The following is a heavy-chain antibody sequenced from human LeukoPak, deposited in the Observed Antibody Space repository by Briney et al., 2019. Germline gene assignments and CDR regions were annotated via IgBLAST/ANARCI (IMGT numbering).Heavy chain of an antibody. CDR1: GGSLSSSSYY. D-gene: IGHD2-2*01. Sequence: PSETLSLTCTVSGGSLSSSSYYWGWIRQPPGKGLEWIGSIYYSGSTYYNPSLKSRVTISVDTSKNQFSLKLSSVTAADTAVYYCARAGGLFCTSTSCHNWFDPWGQGTLVTVSS. CDR2: IYYSGST. CDR3: ARAGGLFCTSTSCHNWFDP. J-gene: IGHJ5*02. V-gene: IGHV4-39*07.